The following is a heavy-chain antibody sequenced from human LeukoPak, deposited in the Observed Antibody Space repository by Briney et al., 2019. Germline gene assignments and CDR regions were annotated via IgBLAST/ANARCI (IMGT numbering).Heavy chain of an antibody. CDR2: INQDGSEK. CDR1: GFTFSSYW. V-gene: IGHV3-7*05. J-gene: IGHJ4*02. Sequence: GGSLTLSCAASGFTFSSYWRSWVRQAPGKGLEWMANINQDGSEKYYVDSVKGRFTISRDNAKNSLYLQMNSLRAEDTAVYYCAGGWYRYYFDYWGQGTLVTVSS. D-gene: IGHD6-19*01. CDR3: AGGWYRYYFDY.